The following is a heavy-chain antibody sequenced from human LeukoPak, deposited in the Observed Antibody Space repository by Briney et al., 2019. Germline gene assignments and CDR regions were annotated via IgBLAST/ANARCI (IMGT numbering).Heavy chain of an antibody. D-gene: IGHD7-27*01. CDR1: GGSISSSSYY. CDR3: ARRSGISGVDY. CDR2: IYYSGST. Sequence: SETLSLTCTVSGGSISSSSYYWGWIRQPPGKGLEWIGSIYYSGSTYYNPSLKSRVTISVDTSKNQFSLKLSSVTAADTAVYYCARRSGISGVDYWGQGTLVTVSS. J-gene: IGHJ4*02. V-gene: IGHV4-39*07.